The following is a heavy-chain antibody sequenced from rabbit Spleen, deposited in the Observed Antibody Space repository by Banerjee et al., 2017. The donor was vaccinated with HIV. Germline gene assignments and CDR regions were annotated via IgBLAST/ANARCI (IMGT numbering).Heavy chain of an antibody. Sequence: QEQLVESGGGLVQPGGSLKLPCKASGFDFSYYGVSWVRRAPGKGLECIACIYGDASGSTWYAAWAKGRFTISKTSSTTVTLQMTSLTAADTATYFCARGSATMTMVITGYYLNLWGPGTLVTVS. V-gene: IGHV1S45*01. CDR1: GFDFSYYG. CDR2: IYGDASGST. D-gene: IGHD2-1*01. CDR3: ARGSATMTMVITGYYLNL. J-gene: IGHJ4*01.